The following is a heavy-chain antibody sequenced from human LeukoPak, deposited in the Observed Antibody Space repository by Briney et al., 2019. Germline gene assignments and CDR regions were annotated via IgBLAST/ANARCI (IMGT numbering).Heavy chain of an antibody. CDR3: AREGSTLEYDY. V-gene: IGHV3-30-3*01. J-gene: IGHJ4*02. CDR1: GFTFSSYA. D-gene: IGHD2/OR15-2a*01. Sequence: GGSLRLSCAASGFTFSSYAMHWVRQAPGKGLEWVAVISYDGSNKYYADSVKGRFTISRDNSKNTLYLQMNSLRAEDTAVYYCAREGSTLEYDYWGQGTLVTVSS. CDR2: ISYDGSNK.